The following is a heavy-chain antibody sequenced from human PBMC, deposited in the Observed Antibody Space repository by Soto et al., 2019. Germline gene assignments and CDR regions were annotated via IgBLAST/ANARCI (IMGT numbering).Heavy chain of an antibody. V-gene: IGHV4-4*02. CDR1: GGSISSSNW. CDR3: ARILGYCSSTSCYRNEFDY. Sequence: SETLSLTCTVSGGSISSSNWWSWVRQPPGKGLEWIGEIYHSGSTNYNPSLKSRVTISVDKSKNQFSLKLSSVTAADTAVYYCARILGYCSSTSCYRNEFDYWGQGTLVTVS. D-gene: IGHD2-2*01. CDR2: IYHSGST. J-gene: IGHJ4*02.